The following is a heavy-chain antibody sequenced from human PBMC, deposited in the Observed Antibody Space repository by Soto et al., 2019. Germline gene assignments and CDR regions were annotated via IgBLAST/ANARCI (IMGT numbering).Heavy chain of an antibody. CDR1: GGSISSGGYY. CDR3: ARDVPYDYVWGSPHDYYYGMDV. D-gene: IGHD3-16*01. V-gene: IGHV4-31*03. Sequence: SETLSLTCTVSGGSISSGGYYWSWIRQHPGKGLEWIGYIYYSGSTYYNPSLKSRVTVSVDTSKNQFSLKLSSVTAADTAVYYCARDVPYDYVWGSPHDYYYGMDVWGQGTTVTVSS. CDR2: IYYSGST. J-gene: IGHJ6*02.